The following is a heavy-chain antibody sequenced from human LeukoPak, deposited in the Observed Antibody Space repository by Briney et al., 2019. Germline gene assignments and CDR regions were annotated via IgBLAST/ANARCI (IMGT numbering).Heavy chain of an antibody. V-gene: IGHV3-7*03. CDR2: IKQDGSEK. CDR1: GFTFSSYW. J-gene: IGHJ4*02. D-gene: IGHD2-2*01. Sequence: GGSLRLSCAASGFTFSSYWMSWVRQAPGKGLEWVANIKQDGSEKYYVDSVKGRFTISRDNSKNTLYLQMNSLRAEDTAVYYCAKDLYCSSTSCPDYWGQGTLVTVSS. CDR3: AKDLYCSSTSCPDY.